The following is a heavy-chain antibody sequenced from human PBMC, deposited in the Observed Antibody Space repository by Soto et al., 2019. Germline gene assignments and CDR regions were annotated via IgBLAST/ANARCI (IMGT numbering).Heavy chain of an antibody. D-gene: IGHD5-18*01. CDR3: ARADTWIQLWSPFDY. V-gene: IGHV1-69*13. CDR2: IIPIFGTA. J-gene: IGHJ4*02. Sequence: SEKVSCKASGGTFSSYAISWVRQAPGQGLEWMGGIIPIFGTANYAQKFQGRVTITADESTSTAYMELSSLRSEDTAVYYCARADTWIQLWSPFDYWGQGTLVTVSS. CDR1: GGTFSSYA.